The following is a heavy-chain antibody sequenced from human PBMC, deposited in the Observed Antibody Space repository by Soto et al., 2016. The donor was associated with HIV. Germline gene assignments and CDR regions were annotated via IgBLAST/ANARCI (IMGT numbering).Heavy chain of an antibody. CDR1: GFTFSSYG. Sequence: VQLVESGGDLVKPGGSLRLSCAASGFTFSSYGMHWVRQAPGKGLEWVAILSYDGNNKYYADSVKGRFTISRDNSNNTLYVHINSLRPEDTAVYYCARGHYYYDTNYFDYWGQGTLVTVSS. J-gene: IGHJ4*02. CDR3: ARGHYYYDTNYFDY. V-gene: IGHV3-30*19. CDR2: LSYDGNNK. D-gene: IGHD3-22*01.